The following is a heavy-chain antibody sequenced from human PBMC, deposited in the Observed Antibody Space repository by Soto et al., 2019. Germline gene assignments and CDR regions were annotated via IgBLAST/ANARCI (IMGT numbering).Heavy chain of an antibody. CDR2: IYYNGAT. Sequence: QVQLQESGPGLVKPSQTLSLTCTVSGGSISSGAYHWNWIRHHPGKGLEWIGYIYYNGATNYNPSLQSRVDISLDPSRNQCSLRLTSVTAADTAVYFCARGSAGRFLGVYYGVDVWGPGTTVTVSS. V-gene: IGHV4-31*03. D-gene: IGHD3-3*01. J-gene: IGHJ6*02. CDR3: ARGSAGRFLGVYYGVDV. CDR1: GGSISSGAYH.